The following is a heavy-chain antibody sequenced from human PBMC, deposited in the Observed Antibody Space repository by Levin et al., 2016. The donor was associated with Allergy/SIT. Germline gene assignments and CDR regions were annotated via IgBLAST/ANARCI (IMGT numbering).Heavy chain of an antibody. V-gene: IGHV1-2*02. CDR3: ASGQLTNAYYYDSSSYYFDY. J-gene: IGHJ4*02. D-gene: IGHD3-22*01. CDR2: INPNSGGT. Sequence: WVRQAPGQGLEWMGWINPNSGGTNYAQKFQGRVTMTRDTSISTAYMELSRLRSDDTAVYYCASGQLTNAYYYDSSSYYFDYWGQGTLVTVSS.